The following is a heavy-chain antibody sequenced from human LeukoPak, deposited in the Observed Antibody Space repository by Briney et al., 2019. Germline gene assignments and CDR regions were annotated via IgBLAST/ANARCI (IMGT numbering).Heavy chain of an antibody. V-gene: IGHV1-69*08. D-gene: IGHD3-10*01. Sequence: SVKVSCKVSDDAFSSSSIGWVRQAPGQGLEWMGRIIPLLDASNYAQKFQGRVTITADKATRTAYMELNNLRSDDTAIYYCDILVRGLNYWGQGTLVTVSS. CDR3: DILVRGLNY. J-gene: IGHJ4*02. CDR1: DDAFSSSS. CDR2: IIPLLDAS.